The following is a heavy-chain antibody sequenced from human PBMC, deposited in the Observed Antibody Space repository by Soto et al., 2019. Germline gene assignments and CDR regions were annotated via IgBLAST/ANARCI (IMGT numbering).Heavy chain of an antibody. J-gene: IGHJ6*02. CDR3: ARGFSSVSMDA. CDR1: GDSVSSGGYY. V-gene: IGHV4-61*08. D-gene: IGHD6-19*01. Sequence: SETLSLTCTVSGDSVSSGGYYWSWIRQPPGKGLEWIGYIYSSGSANYNPSLKSRVTISRDTSKNQISLKVASVTAADTDGYYCARGFSSVSMDAWGQGTTVTVSS. CDR2: IYSSGSA.